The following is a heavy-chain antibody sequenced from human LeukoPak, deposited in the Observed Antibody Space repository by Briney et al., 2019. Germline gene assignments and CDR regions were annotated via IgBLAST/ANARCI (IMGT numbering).Heavy chain of an antibody. J-gene: IGHJ4*02. D-gene: IGHD6-19*01. CDR2: INPNSGGT. CDR1: GYTFTGYY. Sequence: ASVKVSCKASGYTFTGYYIHWVRQAPGQGLEWMGWINPNSGGTNYAQKFQGRVTMTRDTSISTAYMELSRLRSDDTAVYYCARQSSGWSYFDYWGQGTLVTVSS. V-gene: IGHV1-2*02. CDR3: ARQSSGWSYFDY.